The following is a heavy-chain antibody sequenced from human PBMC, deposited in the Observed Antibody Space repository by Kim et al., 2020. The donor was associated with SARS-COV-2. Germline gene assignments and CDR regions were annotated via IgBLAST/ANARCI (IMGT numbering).Heavy chain of an antibody. CDR1: GYTFTSYY. J-gene: IGHJ4*02. V-gene: IGHV1-46*01. CDR2: INPSGGST. D-gene: IGHD5-12*01. Sequence: ASVKVSCKASGYTFTSYYMHWVRQAPGQGLEWMGIINPSGGSTSYAQKFQGRVTMTRDTSTSTVYMELSSLRSEDTAVYYCARGRGHPRDGYNYGEVWGQGTLVTVSS. CDR3: ARGRGHPRDGYNYGEV.